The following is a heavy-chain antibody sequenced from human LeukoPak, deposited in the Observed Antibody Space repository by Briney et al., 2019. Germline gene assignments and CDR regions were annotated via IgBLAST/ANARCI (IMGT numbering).Heavy chain of an antibody. CDR2: IWYDASNK. CDR1: GFTFSNYW. J-gene: IGHJ4*02. Sequence: QPGGSLRLSCAASGFTFSNYWMSWVRQAPGKGLGWVAVIWYDASNKYYADSVKGRFTISRDNSKNTLYLQMNSLRAEDTAVYYCAKDHDGSSFHNYFDCWGQGTLVTVSS. D-gene: IGHD3-10*01. CDR3: AKDHDGSSFHNYFDC. V-gene: IGHV3-33*03.